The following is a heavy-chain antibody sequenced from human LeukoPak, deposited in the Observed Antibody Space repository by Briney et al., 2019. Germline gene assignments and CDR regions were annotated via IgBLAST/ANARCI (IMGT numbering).Heavy chain of an antibody. J-gene: IGHJ4*02. V-gene: IGHV3-64D*06. CDR3: VKGRAGEAGRGFDY. Sequence: GGSLRLSCSASGFIFSSYAIHWVRQAPGNGLEYVSAMSYNGGSTHYADSVQGRFTISRDNSKNTLFLQMSSLRAEDTAMYYCVKGRAGEAGRGFDYWGQGTLVTVSS. CDR2: MSYNGGST. D-gene: IGHD3-10*01. CDR1: GFIFSSYA.